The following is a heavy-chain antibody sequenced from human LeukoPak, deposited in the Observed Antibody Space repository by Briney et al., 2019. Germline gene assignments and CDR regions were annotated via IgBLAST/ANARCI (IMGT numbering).Heavy chain of an antibody. CDR2: FDPEDGET. Sequence: ASVKVSCKVSGYTLTELSMHWVRQPPGKGLGWMGSFDPEDGETIYAQKSQGRLTMTEDTSTDTAYRGLRSLGSEDTAVYYCATVGPPTGSTDGYWGQGTLVTVSS. CDR1: GYTLTELS. V-gene: IGHV1-24*01. CDR3: ATVGPPTGSTDGY. J-gene: IGHJ4*02. D-gene: IGHD1-7*01.